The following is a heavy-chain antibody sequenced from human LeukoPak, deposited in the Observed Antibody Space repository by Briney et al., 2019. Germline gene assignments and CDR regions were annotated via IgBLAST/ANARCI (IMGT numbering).Heavy chain of an antibody. V-gene: IGHV4-61*08. Sequence: PSETLSLTCAVSGGSISSGGYSWSWIRQPPGKGLEWIGGTCNSGNTNYNPSLKSRVTISVDTSKNQFSLKLSSVTAADTAIYYCARRGYFDYWGQGTLVTVSS. D-gene: IGHD3-10*01. CDR1: GGSISSGGYS. CDR2: TCNSGNT. CDR3: ARRGYFDY. J-gene: IGHJ4*02.